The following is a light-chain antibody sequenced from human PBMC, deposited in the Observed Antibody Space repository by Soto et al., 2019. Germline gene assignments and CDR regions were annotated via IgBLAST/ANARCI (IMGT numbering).Light chain of an antibody. J-gene: IGKJ1*01. CDR2: VAS. Sequence: EIVLTQSPATLSLSPGERATLSCRASQSVSSYLAWYQQKPGQAPRLLIYVASNRATGIPARFSGSGSGTDFTLTISSLEPEDFAVYYCQQRSNWSVTFGQGTKVEIK. V-gene: IGKV3-11*01. CDR3: QQRSNWSVT. CDR1: QSVSSY.